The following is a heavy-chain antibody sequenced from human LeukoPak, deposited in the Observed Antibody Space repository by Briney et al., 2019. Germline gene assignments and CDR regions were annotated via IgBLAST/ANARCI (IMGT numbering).Heavy chain of an antibody. Sequence: PGGSLRLSCAASGFTVSSNYMSWVRQAPGKGLEWVSVIYSGGSTYYADSVKGRFTISRDNSKNTLYLQMNSLRAEDTAVYYCARDGRYYYYYGMDVWGQGTMVTVSS. CDR2: IYSGGST. CDR3: ARDGRYYYYYGMDV. J-gene: IGHJ6*02. V-gene: IGHV3-53*01. D-gene: IGHD2-15*01. CDR1: GFTVSSNY.